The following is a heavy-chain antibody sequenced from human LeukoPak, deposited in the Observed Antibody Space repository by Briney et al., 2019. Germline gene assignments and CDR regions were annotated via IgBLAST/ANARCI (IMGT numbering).Heavy chain of an antibody. D-gene: IGHD2-21*01. CDR2: IWYDGSNK. CDR3: AKALWSRLSVDY. J-gene: IGHJ4*02. V-gene: IGHV3-30*02. Sequence: GGSLRLSCAASGFTFSSYGMHWVRQAPGKGLEWVAVIWYDGSNKYYADSVKGRFTISRDNSKNTLYLQMNSLRAEDTAVYYCAKALWSRLSVDYWGQGTLVTVSS. CDR1: GFTFSSYG.